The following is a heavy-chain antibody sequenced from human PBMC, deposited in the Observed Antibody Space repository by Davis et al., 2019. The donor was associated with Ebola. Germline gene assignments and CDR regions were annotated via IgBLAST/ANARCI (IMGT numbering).Heavy chain of an antibody. CDR1: GGSFSGYY. CDR2: INHSGST. Sequence: PSETLSLTCAVYGGSFSGYYWNWIRQPPGKGLEWIGEINHSGSTNYNPSLKSRVTISVDTSKNQFSLKLSSVTAADTAVYYCARQVAYQLLYPIYYYYYYYMDVWGKGTTVTVSS. CDR3: ARQVAYQLLYPIYYYYYYYMDV. V-gene: IGHV4-34*01. J-gene: IGHJ6*03. D-gene: IGHD2-2*02.